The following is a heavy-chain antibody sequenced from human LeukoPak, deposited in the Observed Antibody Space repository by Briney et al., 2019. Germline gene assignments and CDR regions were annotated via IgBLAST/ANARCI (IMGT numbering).Heavy chain of an antibody. CDR2: NT. CDR1: GNYG. CDR3: ANSGDSSGYAFDY. D-gene: IGHD3-22*01. Sequence: GGSLRLSCAASGNYGMNWVRQAPGKGLEWVSANTYYADSVKGRFTISRDNSKNTVYLQMNSLRAEDTAVYYCANSGDSSGYAFDYWGQGTLVTVSS. J-gene: IGHJ4*02. V-gene: IGHV3-23*01.